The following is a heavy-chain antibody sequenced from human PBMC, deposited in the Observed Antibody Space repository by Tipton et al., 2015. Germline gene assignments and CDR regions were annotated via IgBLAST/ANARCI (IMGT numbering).Heavy chain of an antibody. CDR3: ARDLEHGMDV. CDR1: SDSISKYY. J-gene: IGHJ6*02. V-gene: IGHV4-59*01. D-gene: IGHD5-24*01. CDR2: ISQRDGT. Sequence: LRLSCSVSSDSISKYYWSWIRQTPGKGLEWIGYISQRDGTNYNPSLKSRVTISTDTSKNQFFLNLTSVTAADTAVYFCARDLEHGMDVWGQGTTVTVSS.